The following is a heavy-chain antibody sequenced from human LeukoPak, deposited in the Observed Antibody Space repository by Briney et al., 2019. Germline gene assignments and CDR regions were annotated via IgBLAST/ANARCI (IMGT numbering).Heavy chain of an antibody. J-gene: IGHJ4*02. Sequence: SETLCPTCTVSGGSISRVSWGWGRQRPGEGREWGGDIYYSGSTNYNPSLKSRVTILVDTSKHQVSLKLNSVTAADTAVYYCARVVGTANNYYFEHWGQGTLVTVSS. CDR3: ARVVGTANNYYFEH. CDR1: GGSISRVS. V-gene: IGHV4-59*01. D-gene: IGHD2-15*01. CDR2: IYYSGST.